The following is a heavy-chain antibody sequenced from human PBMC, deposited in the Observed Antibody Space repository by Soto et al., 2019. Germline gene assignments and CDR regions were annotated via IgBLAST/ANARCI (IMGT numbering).Heavy chain of an antibody. CDR1: GGTFSSYT. J-gene: IGHJ4*02. Sequence: QVQLVQSGAEVKKPGSSVKVSCKASGGTFSSYTISWVRQAPGQGLEWMGRIIPILGIANYAQKFQGRVTITADKSTSTAYMELSSLRSEDTAVYYCARDRRDCSCGSCYSDYWGQGTLVTVSS. CDR2: IIPILGIA. V-gene: IGHV1-69*08. D-gene: IGHD2-15*01. CDR3: ARDRRDCSCGSCYSDY.